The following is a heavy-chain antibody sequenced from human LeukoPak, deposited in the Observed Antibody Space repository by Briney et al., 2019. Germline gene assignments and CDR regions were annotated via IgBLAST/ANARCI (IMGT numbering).Heavy chain of an antibody. CDR3: ARHREWELPFQH. CDR2: IYSRGGT. CDR1: GFTVSSNF. D-gene: IGHD1-26*01. J-gene: IGHJ1*01. V-gene: IGHV3-53*01. Sequence: GGSLRLSCAASGFTVSSNFMSWVRQAPGKGLECVSVIYSRGGTYYADSVQGRFTISRDASKNTLFLQMNSLRADDTAVYYCARHREWELPFQHWGQGTLVTVSS.